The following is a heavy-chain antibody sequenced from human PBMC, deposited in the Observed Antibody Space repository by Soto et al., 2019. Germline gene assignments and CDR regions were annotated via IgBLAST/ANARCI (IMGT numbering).Heavy chain of an antibody. J-gene: IGHJ4*02. CDR2: ISSSGSTA. Sequence: PGGSLRLSCAASGFNFSRFELHWVRQAPGKGLEWISYISSSGSTAYYASSVEGRFTISRDNANNSVYLQMDSLGAEDTALYYCTRAAWFQYLSFFWGQGALVTVSS. CDR1: GFNFSRFE. D-gene: IGHD3-10*01. CDR3: TRAAWFQYLSFF. V-gene: IGHV3-48*03.